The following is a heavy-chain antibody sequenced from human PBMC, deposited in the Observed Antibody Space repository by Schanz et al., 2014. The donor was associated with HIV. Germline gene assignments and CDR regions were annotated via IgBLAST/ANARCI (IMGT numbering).Heavy chain of an antibody. V-gene: IGHV3-33*05. CDR3: ARGVVQEQTAISAVNY. D-gene: IGHD1-1*01. CDR2: ISSDGSIR. J-gene: IGHJ4*02. CDR1: GFIFSNYD. Sequence: QVRMEESGGGVVQPGRSLRLSCAASGFIFSNYDIHWVRQAPGKGLEWVALISSDGSIRYYAKSVEGRFTISRDNSKNTRYLEMNDLRAEDTAIYICARGVVQEQTAISAVNYWGQGTLVTVSS.